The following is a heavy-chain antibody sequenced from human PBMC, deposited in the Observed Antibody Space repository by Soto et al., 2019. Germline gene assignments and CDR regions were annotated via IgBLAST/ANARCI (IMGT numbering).Heavy chain of an antibody. CDR2: IYPGDSDT. CDR1: GYSFTSYW. D-gene: IGHD2-8*01. J-gene: IGHJ4*02. Sequence: GESLKISCKGSGYSFTSYWIDWVRQMPGKGLEWMGIIYPGDSDTRYSPSFQGQVTISADKSISTAYLQWSSLKASDTAMYYCARLRYCTNGVCYHFDYWGQGTLVTVSS. CDR3: ARLRYCTNGVCYHFDY. V-gene: IGHV5-51*01.